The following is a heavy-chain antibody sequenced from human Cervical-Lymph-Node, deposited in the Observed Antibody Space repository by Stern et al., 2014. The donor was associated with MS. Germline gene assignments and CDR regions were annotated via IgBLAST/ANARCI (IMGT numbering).Heavy chain of an antibody. CDR3: AGDKAPVGANWFDP. CDR2: IREDGRDQ. CDR1: VFTFGAFW. J-gene: IGHJ5*02. D-gene: IGHD4/OR15-4a*01. Sequence: EMQLVESGGGLVQPGGSRRPSWAASVFTFGAFWLTWAPQAPGKGWDGGPKIREDGRDQYYADSVEGRFTISRDNTRNSLYLQMNSLRAEDTAIYYCAGDKAPVGANWFDPWGQGTLVIVSS. V-gene: IGHV3-7*01.